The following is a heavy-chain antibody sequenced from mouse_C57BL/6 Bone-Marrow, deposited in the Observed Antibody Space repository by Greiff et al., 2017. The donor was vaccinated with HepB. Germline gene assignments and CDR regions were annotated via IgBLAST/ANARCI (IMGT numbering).Heavy chain of an antibody. J-gene: IGHJ3*01. CDR3: ARRPYCTSWFAY. Sequence: EVKLMESGGDLVKPGGSLKLSCAASGFNFSSYGMSWVRQTPDKRLEWVATISSGGSYTYYHDSVKGRFTISRDNAKNTLYLQMSSLKSEDTAMYYCARRPYCTSWFAYWGQETLVTVSA. CDR1: GFNFSSYG. V-gene: IGHV5-6*02. CDR2: ISSGGSYT. D-gene: IGHD2-10*01.